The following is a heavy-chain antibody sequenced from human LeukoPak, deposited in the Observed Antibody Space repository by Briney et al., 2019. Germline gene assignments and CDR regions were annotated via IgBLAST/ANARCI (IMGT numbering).Heavy chain of an antibody. CDR2: VSGSGGST. Sequence: GGSLRLSCAASGVTLSSYAMSWVRQAPGKGLEYVSGVSGSGGSTYYADSVKGRFTISRDNSKNTLHLQMNSLRAEDTAIYYCAKGSSVVVVTATNAWGQGILVTVSS. J-gene: IGHJ5*02. CDR3: AKGSSVVVVTATNA. CDR1: GVTLSSYA. D-gene: IGHD2-21*02. V-gene: IGHV3-23*01.